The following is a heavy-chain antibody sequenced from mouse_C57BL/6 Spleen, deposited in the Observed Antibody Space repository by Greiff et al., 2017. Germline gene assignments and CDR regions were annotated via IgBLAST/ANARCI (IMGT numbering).Heavy chain of an antibody. D-gene: IGHD2-2*01. CDR1: GFSLTSYG. CDR3: ARYGYDVRVFDY. Sequence: QVQLQQSGPGLVQPSQSLSITCTVSGFSLTSYGVHWVRQSPGKGLEWLGVIWSGGSTDNNAAFISRLSISKDNSKSQFFFKMNSLQADDTAIYYCARYGYDVRVFDYWGQGTTLTVSS. CDR2: IWSGGST. J-gene: IGHJ2*01. V-gene: IGHV2-2*01.